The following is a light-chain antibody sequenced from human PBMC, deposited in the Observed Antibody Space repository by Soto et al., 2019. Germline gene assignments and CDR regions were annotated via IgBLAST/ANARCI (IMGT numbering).Light chain of an antibody. V-gene: IGKV3-11*01. CDR2: DAS. CDR1: QSVSSY. Sequence: EIVLTQSPATLSLSPGERATLSCRASQSVSSYLAWYQQKPGQAPRLLIYDASNRATGIPARFSGSGSGTDFTLTIGSLEPEDFAVYYCQKRNNWPTFGQGTKLEIK. CDR3: QKRNNWPT. J-gene: IGKJ2*01.